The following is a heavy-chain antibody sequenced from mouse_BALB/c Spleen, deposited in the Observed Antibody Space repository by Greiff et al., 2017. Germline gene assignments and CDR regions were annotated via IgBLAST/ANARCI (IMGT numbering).Heavy chain of an antibody. J-gene: IGHJ3*01. D-gene: IGHD3-2*01. Sequence: QVQLQQSGAELMKPGASVKISCKATGYTFSSYWIEWVKQRPGHGLEWIGEILPGSGSTNYNEKFKGKATFTADTSSNTAYMQLSSLTSEDSAVYYCAREGGQLGLRAYWGQGTLVTVSA. CDR2: ILPGSGST. CDR1: GYTFSSYW. CDR3: AREGGQLGLRAY. V-gene: IGHV1-9*01.